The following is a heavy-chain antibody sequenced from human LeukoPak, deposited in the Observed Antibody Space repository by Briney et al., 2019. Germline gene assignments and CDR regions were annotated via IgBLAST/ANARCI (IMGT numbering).Heavy chain of an antibody. D-gene: IGHD6-19*01. V-gene: IGHV1-2*02. CDR2: INPNSGST. J-gene: IGHJ4*02. CDR3: ARLYSSGWYSFDY. CDR1: GYTFTGYY. Sequence: RASVKVSCTASGYTFTGYYMHWVRPAPGQGLEWMGWINPNSGSTNYAQKFQGRVTMTRDTSISTAYMELSRLRSDDTAIYYCARLYSSGWYSFDYWGQGTLVTVSS.